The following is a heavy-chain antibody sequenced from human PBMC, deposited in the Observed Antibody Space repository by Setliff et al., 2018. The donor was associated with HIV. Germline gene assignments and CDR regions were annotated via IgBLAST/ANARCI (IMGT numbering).Heavy chain of an antibody. CDR2: IYSVDYT. CDR3: AKELAASGLGYFDS. D-gene: IGHD5-12*01. V-gene: IGHV3-66*01. J-gene: IGHJ4*02. Sequence: GGSLRLSCAASGFNVNNKYMSWVRQAPGKGLEWVSIIYSVDYTKYADSLKGRFTSSRDKSKNTLYLQMNSLRAEDTAEYYCAKELAASGLGYFDSWGRGILVTVSS. CDR1: GFNVNNKY.